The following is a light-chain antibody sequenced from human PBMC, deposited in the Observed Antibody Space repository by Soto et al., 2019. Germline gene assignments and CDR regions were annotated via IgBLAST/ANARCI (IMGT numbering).Light chain of an antibody. J-gene: IGKJ4*01. Sequence: IQMTQSPSSLSACAGDTVTITCRASQNIVDYLSWYQQKPGKAPKLLMYSSSILHDGVSSRFSGDGSGTAFTLTITGLQSEDFATYYCLQTFTTHITFGGGTKVDIK. CDR3: LQTFTTHIT. CDR2: SSS. CDR1: QNIVDY. V-gene: IGKV1-39*01.